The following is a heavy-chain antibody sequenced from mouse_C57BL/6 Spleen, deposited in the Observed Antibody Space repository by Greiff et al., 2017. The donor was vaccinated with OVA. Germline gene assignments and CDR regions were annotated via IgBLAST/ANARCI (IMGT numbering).Heavy chain of an antibody. CDR3: ARGDDYDGFAY. Sequence: VQLKESGAELVKPGASVKISCKASGYAFSSYWMNWVEQRPGKGLEWIGQIYPGDGDTNYNGKFKGKATLTADKSSSTAYMQLSSLTSEDSAVYFCARGDDYDGFAYWGQGTLVTVSA. V-gene: IGHV1-80*01. CDR1: GYAFSSYW. CDR2: IYPGDGDT. J-gene: IGHJ3*01. D-gene: IGHD2-4*01.